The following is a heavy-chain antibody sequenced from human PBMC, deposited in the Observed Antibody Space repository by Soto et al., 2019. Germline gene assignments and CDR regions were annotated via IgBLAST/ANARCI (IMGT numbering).Heavy chain of an antibody. CDR3: ARESEDLTSNFDY. J-gene: IGHJ4*02. CDR2: ISSTTNYI. Sequence: GGSLRLSCAASGFTFTRFSMNWVRHAPGKGLEWVSSISSTTNYIYYGDSMKGRFTISRDNAKNSLYLEMNSLRAEDTAVYYCARESEDLTSNFDYWGQGTLVTVSS. V-gene: IGHV3-21*06. CDR1: GFTFTRFS.